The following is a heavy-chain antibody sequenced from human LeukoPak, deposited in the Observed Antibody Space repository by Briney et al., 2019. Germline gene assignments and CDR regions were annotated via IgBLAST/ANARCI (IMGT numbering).Heavy chain of an antibody. V-gene: IGHV3-30*02. J-gene: IGHJ4*02. CDR1: GFTFSSYG. D-gene: IGHD4-17*01. CDR2: IRYDGSNK. Sequence: GGSLRLSCATSGFTFSSYGMHWVRQAPGKGLEWVAFIRYDGSNKYYADSVKGRFTISRDNSKNTLYLQMNSLRAEDTAVYYCAKLSATVTTSHFDYWGQGTLVTVSS. CDR3: AKLSATVTTSHFDY.